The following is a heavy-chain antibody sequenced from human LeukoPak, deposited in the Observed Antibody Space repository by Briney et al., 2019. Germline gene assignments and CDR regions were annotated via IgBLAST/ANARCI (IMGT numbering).Heavy chain of an antibody. CDR1: GFTFSNYE. CDR2: ISSGGRTI. CDR3: ARGGSFVVVVSAGFGYYGMDV. Sequence: GGSLGLSCAASGFTFSNYEMNWVRQAPGKGLEWLSYISSGGRTIYYADSVKGRCTISRDNAKKSLYLQMNSLRAEDAALYYCARGGSFVVVVSAGFGYYGMDVWGQGTTVTVSS. V-gene: IGHV3-48*03. D-gene: IGHD2-15*01. J-gene: IGHJ6*02.